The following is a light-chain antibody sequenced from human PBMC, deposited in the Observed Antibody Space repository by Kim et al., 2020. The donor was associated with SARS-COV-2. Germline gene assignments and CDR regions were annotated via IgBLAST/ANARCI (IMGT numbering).Light chain of an antibody. J-gene: IGKJ1*01. V-gene: IGKV3-20*01. Sequence: EIVLTQSPGTLSLSPGERATLSCRASQSVSSSYLAWYQQKPGQAPRLLIYDTSSRATGIPDRFSGSGFGTDFTLTVSRLEPEDFAVYYCQQYGSSPRTFGQGTKVDIK. CDR1: QSVSSSY. CDR3: QQYGSSPRT. CDR2: DTS.